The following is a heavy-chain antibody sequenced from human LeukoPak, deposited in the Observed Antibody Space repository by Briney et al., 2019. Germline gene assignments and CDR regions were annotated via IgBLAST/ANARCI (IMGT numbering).Heavy chain of an antibody. J-gene: IGHJ4*02. V-gene: IGHV4-59*01. D-gene: IGHD2-21*02. CDR2: IYYSGST. CDR3: ARILDLVTTKTIDY. Sequence: SETLSLTCTVSGGSISSYHWSWLRQPPGKGLEWIGYIYYSGSTNYNPSLKSRVTISVDTSKNQFSLKLSSVTAADTAVYYCARILDLVTTKTIDYWGQGSLVIVSS. CDR1: GGSISSYH.